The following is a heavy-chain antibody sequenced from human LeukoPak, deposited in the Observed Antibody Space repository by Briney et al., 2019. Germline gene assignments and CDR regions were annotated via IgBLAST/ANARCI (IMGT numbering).Heavy chain of an antibody. V-gene: IGHV3-74*01. CDR1: GFTFSNYW. Sequence: GGSLRLSCTVSGFTFSNYWMHWVRQAPGKGLVWVSRISSDGSITDYVDSVKGRFTISRDNAKNTLYLQMNNLRAEDMALYYCARAADGYIDYWGQGTLSPSPQ. CDR2: ISSDGSIT. CDR3: ARAADGYIDY. J-gene: IGHJ4*02.